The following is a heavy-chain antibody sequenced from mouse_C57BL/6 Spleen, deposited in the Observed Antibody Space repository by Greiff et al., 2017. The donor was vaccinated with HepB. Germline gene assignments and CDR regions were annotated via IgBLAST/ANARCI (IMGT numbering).Heavy chain of an antibody. D-gene: IGHD2-3*01. CDR1: GYTFTSYW. CDR2: IDPSDSYT. J-gene: IGHJ2*01. V-gene: IGHV1-69*01. Sequence: VQLQQPGAELVMPGASVKLSCKASGYTFTSYWMHWVKQRPGQGLEWIGEIDPSDSYTNYNQKFKGKSTLTVDKSSSTAYMQLSSLTSEDSAVYYGARMGWSYFDYWGQGTTLTVSS. CDR3: ARMGWSYFDY.